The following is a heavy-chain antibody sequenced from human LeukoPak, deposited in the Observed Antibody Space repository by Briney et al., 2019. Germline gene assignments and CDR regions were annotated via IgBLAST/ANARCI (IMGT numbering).Heavy chain of an antibody. CDR1: GGTFSSYA. CDR3: ARGLSPTYSSSRSVDY. D-gene: IGHD6-6*01. CDR2: IIPIFGTA. Sequence: ASVKVSCKASGGTFSSYAISWVRQAPGQGNGWMGGIIPIFGTANNAQKFQGRVTITADESTSTAYMELSSLRSEDTAVYYCARGLSPTYSSSRSVDYWGQGTLVTVSS. J-gene: IGHJ4*02. V-gene: IGHV1-69*13.